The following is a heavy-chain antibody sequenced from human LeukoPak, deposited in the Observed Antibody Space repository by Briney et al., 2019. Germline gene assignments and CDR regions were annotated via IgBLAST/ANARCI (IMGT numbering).Heavy chain of an antibody. CDR2: IIPIFGTA. CDR1: GGTFSSYA. J-gene: IGHJ6*03. V-gene: IGHV1-69*06. Sequence: SVKVSCTASGGTFSSYAISWVRQAPGQGLEWMGGIIPIFGTANYAQKFQGRVTIAADKSTSTAYMELSSLRSEDTAVYYCARAQLWFPNYYYYYMDVWGKGTTVTVSS. D-gene: IGHD5-18*01. CDR3: ARAQLWFPNYYYYYMDV.